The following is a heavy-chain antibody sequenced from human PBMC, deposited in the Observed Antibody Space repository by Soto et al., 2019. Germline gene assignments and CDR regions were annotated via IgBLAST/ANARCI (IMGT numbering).Heavy chain of an antibody. CDR2: IIPIYETP. Sequence: QGQVVQSGAEVKKPGSSVKVSCKASGGTFSSFAVSWVRQAPGQGLEWMGGIIPIYETPNYAQKFQDRVTITADKSTSIVYMELNSLRSEDTAVYYCARSDFLSGPYGMDVWGQGTTVTVSS. D-gene: IGHD3-3*01. J-gene: IGHJ6*02. CDR1: GGTFSSFA. CDR3: ARSDFLSGPYGMDV. V-gene: IGHV1-69*06.